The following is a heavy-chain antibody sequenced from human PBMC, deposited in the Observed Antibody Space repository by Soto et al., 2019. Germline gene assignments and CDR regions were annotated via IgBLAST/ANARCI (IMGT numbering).Heavy chain of an antibody. D-gene: IGHD3-22*01. CDR1: GFSLSNNG. CDR3: AKGGSGNYLTYYYYYGMDV. Sequence: LRLSCAASGFSLSNNGMHWVRQAPGKGLEWVAVISYDGNNKYYADSVRGRFTISRDNSKNTVYLEMNNLRAEDTAMYYCAKGGSGNYLTYYYYYGMDVWGQGTTVTVSS. CDR2: ISYDGNNK. J-gene: IGHJ6*02. V-gene: IGHV3-30*18.